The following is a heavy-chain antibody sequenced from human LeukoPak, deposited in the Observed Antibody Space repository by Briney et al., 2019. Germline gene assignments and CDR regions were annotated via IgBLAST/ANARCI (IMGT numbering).Heavy chain of an antibody. J-gene: IGHJ5*02. CDR2: IYYSGST. D-gene: IGHD6-19*01. V-gene: IGHV4-59*01. Sequence: SETLSLTCTVSGGSISSYYWSWIRQPPGKGLEWIGYIYYSGSTNYNPSLKSRVTISVDTSKNQFSLKLSSVTAADTAVYYCARSIAEAGTDNWFDPWGQGTLVTVSS. CDR1: GGSISSYY. CDR3: ARSIAEAGTDNWFDP.